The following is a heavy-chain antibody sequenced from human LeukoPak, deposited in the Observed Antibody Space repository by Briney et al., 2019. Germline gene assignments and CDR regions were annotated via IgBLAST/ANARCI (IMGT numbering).Heavy chain of an antibody. D-gene: IGHD6-13*01. V-gene: IGHV3-7*01. CDR2: IKPDESET. Sequence: GGSLRLSSAASGLTFNTYWMTWVRQAPGKGLEWVANIKPDESETYYVDTVKSRFTISRDNAKKLLYLQMKSLRGEDTAVYYCGGFGYEAAVDVWGQGTLVTVSS. J-gene: IGHJ4*02. CDR1: GLTFNTYW. CDR3: GGFGYEAAVDV.